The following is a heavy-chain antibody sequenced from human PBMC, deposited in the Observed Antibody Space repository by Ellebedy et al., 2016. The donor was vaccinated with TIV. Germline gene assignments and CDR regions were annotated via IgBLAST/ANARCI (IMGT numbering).Heavy chain of an antibody. V-gene: IGHV3-23*01. D-gene: IGHD7-27*01. CDR3: TKRGVAWAAFDI. CDR2: ILGSGGST. J-gene: IGHJ3*02. Sequence: PGGSLRLSCAASGFTFSGYVMSWVRQAPGKGLDWVASILGSGGSTYYADSVKGRFTISRDNSQDTMHLQMHSLRAEDTAVYYCTKRGVAWAAFDIWGPGTLVTVSS. CDR1: GFTFSGYV.